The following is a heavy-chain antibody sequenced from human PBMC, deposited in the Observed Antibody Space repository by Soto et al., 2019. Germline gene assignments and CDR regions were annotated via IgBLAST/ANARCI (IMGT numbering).Heavy chain of an antibody. CDR1: GGSISSGDYY. CDR3: AVHSRYTAMDHRRHPNWFDP. J-gene: IGHJ5*02. Sequence: QVQLQESGPGLVKPSQTLSLTCTVSGGSISSGDYYWSWIRQPPGKGLEWIGYIYYSGSTYYNPSLKSRVTISVDTSKNQFSLKLSSVTAADTAVYYCAVHSRYTAMDHRRHPNWFDPWGQGTLVTVSS. D-gene: IGHD5-18*01. V-gene: IGHV4-30-4*01. CDR2: IYYSGST.